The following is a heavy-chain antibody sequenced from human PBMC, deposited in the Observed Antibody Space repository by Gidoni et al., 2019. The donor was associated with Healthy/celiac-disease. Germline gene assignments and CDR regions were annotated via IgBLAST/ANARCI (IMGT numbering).Heavy chain of an antibody. J-gene: IGHJ4*02. V-gene: IGHV4-39*01. D-gene: IGHD5-12*01. CDR2: IYYSGST. CDR3: ARGDIVATTYYFDY. CDR1: GGSLSSSSYY. Sequence: QLQLQESGPGLVKPSETLSLTCTVSGGSLSSSSYYWGWIRQPPGKGLEWIGSIYYSGSTYYNPSLKSRVTISVDTSKNQFSLKLSSVTAADTAVYYCARGDIVATTYYFDYWGQGTLVTVSS.